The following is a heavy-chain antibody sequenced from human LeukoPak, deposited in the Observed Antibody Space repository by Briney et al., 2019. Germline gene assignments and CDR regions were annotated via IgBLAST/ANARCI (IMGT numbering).Heavy chain of an antibody. CDR1: GFIFSSYE. CDR2: ITSSGSSI. D-gene: IGHD3-10*01. Sequence: PGGSLRLSCAASGFIFSSYEMNWVRQAPGKGLEWVSYITSSGSSIYYADSVKGRFTTSRDNAKNSLYLQMNSLRAEDTAVYYCARGYYASGSYYYGRWGQGTLVTVSS. J-gene: IGHJ4*02. V-gene: IGHV3-48*03. CDR3: ARGYYASGSYYYGR.